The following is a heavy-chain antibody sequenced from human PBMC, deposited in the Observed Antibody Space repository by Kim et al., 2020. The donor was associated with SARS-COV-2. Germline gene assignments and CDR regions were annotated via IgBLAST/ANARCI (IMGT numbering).Heavy chain of an antibody. J-gene: IGHJ4*02. CDR3: TSVIGGRGF. V-gene: IGHV3-74*03. D-gene: IGHD2-15*01. CDR1: GFDFSNSW. CDR2: IRNDGSIT. Sequence: GGSLRLSCAASGFDFSNSWMHWVRQAPGKGLVWVSYIRNDGSITTYADSVRGRFTISRDNARNTLVLQMNSLTVEDTAVYFCTSVIGGRGFWGQGTLVTVSS.